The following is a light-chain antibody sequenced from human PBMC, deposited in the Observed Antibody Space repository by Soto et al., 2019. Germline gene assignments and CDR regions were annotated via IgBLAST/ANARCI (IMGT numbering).Light chain of an antibody. J-gene: IGKJ4*01. Sequence: DIQMTQSPSSLSASVGDRVTITCRASQSISSYLNWYQQKPGKAPKLLIYAASSLQSGVPSRFRGIGSGTDFPLTISSLKPEDFPTYSCQQSTVPPGAFGGGTKVEIK. CDR1: QSISSY. CDR2: AAS. CDR3: QQSTVPPGA. V-gene: IGKV1-39*01.